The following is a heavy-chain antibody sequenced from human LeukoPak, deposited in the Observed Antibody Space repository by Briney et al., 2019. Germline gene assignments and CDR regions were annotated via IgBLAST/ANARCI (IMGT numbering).Heavy chain of an antibody. CDR2: ISSSSSYI. D-gene: IGHD3-3*01. CDR3: APGAWSGYSNWFDP. Sequence: GGSLRLSCAASGFTFSSYSMNWVRQAPGKGLEWVSSISSSSSYIYYADSVKGRFTISRDNAKNSLYLQMNSLRAEDTAVYYCAPGAWSGYSNWFDPWGQGTLVTVSS. J-gene: IGHJ5*02. CDR1: GFTFSSYS. V-gene: IGHV3-21*01.